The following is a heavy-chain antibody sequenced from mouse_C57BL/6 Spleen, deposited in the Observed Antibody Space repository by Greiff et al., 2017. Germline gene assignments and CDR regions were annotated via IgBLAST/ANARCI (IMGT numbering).Heavy chain of an antibody. CDR2: IYPGSGST. V-gene: IGHV1-55*01. J-gene: IGHJ1*03. Sequence: VQLQQPGAELVKPGASVKMSCKASGYTFTSYWITWVKQRPGQGLEWIGDIYPGSGSTNYNDKVKSKATLTVDTSSSTAYLQLSSLTSEDSAVYSCERLGYYYGSSDSGYVDVWGTGTTVTVSS. CDR3: ERLGYYYGSSDSGYVDV. D-gene: IGHD1-1*01. CDR1: GYTFTSYW.